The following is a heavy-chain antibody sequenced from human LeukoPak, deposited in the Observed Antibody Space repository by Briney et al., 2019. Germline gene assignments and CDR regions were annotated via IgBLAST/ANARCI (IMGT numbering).Heavy chain of an antibody. CDR2: ISDDGTRK. V-gene: IGHV3-30*03. D-gene: IGHD6-13*01. CDR3: ARDPRTSSTSRNYFES. Sequence: GRSLRLSCAASGFTFSSYGIHWVRLAPGKGLEWVAVISDDGTRKYYADSVQGRFTISRDNSRNTLYLQMNSLRAEDMAVYYCARDPRTSSTSRNYFESWGQGTLVTVSS. J-gene: IGHJ4*02. CDR1: GFTFSSYG.